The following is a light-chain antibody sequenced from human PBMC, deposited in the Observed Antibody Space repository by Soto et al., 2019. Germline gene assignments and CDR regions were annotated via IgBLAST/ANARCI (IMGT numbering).Light chain of an antibody. CDR2: DVS. CDR3: SSYTSSSTPV. V-gene: IGLV2-14*01. Sequence: QSVLTQPASVSGSPGQSITISCTGTSSDVGGYNYVSWYQQHPGKAPKLMIYDVSNRPSGVSNRFSGSKSGNTASLTISGLQAKDEADYYCSSYTSSSTPVFGTGTKVTVL. CDR1: SSDVGGYNY. J-gene: IGLJ1*01.